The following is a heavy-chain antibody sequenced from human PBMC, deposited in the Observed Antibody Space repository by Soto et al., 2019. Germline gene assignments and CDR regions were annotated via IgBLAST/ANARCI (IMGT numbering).Heavy chain of an antibody. D-gene: IGHD3-3*01. V-gene: IGHV3-30-3*01. CDR1: WFTFISYV. Sequence: AGGSLRLSRTAPWFTFISYVLHWVPQAPSKGLEWVAHISYDGNNKYYADSVKGRFTISRDNFKNTLYLQMSSLRADDTAVYYCARDGPHISIFGYGDYWGQGNLVTVSS. J-gene: IGHJ4*02. CDR3: ARDGPHISIFGYGDY. CDR2: ISYDGNNK.